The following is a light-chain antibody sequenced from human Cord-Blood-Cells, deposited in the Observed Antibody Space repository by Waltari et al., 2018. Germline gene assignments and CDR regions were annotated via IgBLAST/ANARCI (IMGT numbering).Light chain of an antibody. CDR2: DVS. J-gene: IGLJ1*01. Sequence: QSALTQPRSVSGSPGQSVTISCTRTSSSVGGYNYFSWYQQHPGKAPKLMIYDVSKRPSGVPDRFSGSKSGNTASLTISGLQAEDEADYYCCSYAGSYTYVFGTGTKVTVL. V-gene: IGLV2-11*01. CDR1: SSSVGGYNY. CDR3: CSYAGSYTYV.